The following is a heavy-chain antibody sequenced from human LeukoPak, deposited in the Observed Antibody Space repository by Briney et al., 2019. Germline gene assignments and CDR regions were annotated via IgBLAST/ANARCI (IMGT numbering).Heavy chain of an antibody. CDR1: GYTFTDYY. CDR2: VDPEDGKT. CDR3: ARLPTAIEPQDF. J-gene: IGHJ4*02. D-gene: IGHD4-11*01. V-gene: IGHV1-69-2*01. Sequence: ASVKVPCKASGYTFTDYYIHWVQQAPGKGLEWMGRVDPEDGKTIYEETFQGRVTMTADTSTDTAYMELSSLRSDDTALYYCARLPTAIEPQDFWGQGTLVTVSS.